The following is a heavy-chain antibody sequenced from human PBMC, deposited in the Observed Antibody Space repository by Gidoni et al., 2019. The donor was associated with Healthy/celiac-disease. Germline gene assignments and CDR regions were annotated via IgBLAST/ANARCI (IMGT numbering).Heavy chain of an antibody. CDR2: IIPIFGTA. D-gene: IGHD3-16*01. J-gene: IGHJ6*02. V-gene: IGHV1-69*01. CDR1: GGTFSSYA. Sequence: QVQLVQSGAEVKKPGSSVKVSCKASGGTFSSYAISWVRQAPGQGLEWMGGIIPIFGTANYAQKFQGRVTITADESTSTAYMELSSLRSEDTAVYYCARAYYVGHPGGYYYYYGMDVWGQGTTVTVSS. CDR3: ARAYYVGHPGGYYYYYGMDV.